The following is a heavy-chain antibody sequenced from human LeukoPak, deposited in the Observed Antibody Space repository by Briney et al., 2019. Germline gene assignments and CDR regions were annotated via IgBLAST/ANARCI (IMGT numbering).Heavy chain of an antibody. J-gene: IGHJ6*02. V-gene: IGHV6-1*01. D-gene: IGHD4-11*01. CDR2: TYYRSKWYN. CDR1: GDSLSSNSAA. Sequence: PSQTLSLTCAFSGDSLSSNSAAWHWLRQSPSRGLEWLGRTYYRSKWYNDYAVSAKSRITINPDTSKNQFSLHLSTVTPEDTAVYYCAREGDYKVGHYYYGLDVWGQGTTVTVSS. CDR3: AREGDYKVGHYYYGLDV.